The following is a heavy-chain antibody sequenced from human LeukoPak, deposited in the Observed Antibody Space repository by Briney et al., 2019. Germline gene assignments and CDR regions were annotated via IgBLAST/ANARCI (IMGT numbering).Heavy chain of an antibody. CDR1: GFTFSSYV. V-gene: IGHV3-33*01. Sequence: PGRSRRLSCGASGFTFSSYVMHWVRQAPGKGLEWVAVIWYDGSNKYYADSVKGRFTISRDNSKNTLFLQMNSLRAEDTAVYYCARDPDMTDWGQGTLVTVSS. J-gene: IGHJ4*02. CDR3: ARDPDMTD. CDR2: IWYDGSNK. D-gene: IGHD2-21*02.